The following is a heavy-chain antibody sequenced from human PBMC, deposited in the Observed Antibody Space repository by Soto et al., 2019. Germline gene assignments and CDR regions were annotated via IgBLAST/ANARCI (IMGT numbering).Heavy chain of an antibody. D-gene: IGHD3-22*01. Sequence: PSETLSLTCAVYGGSFSGYYWSWIRQPPGKGLEWIGEINHSGSTNYNPSLKSRVTISVDTSKNQFSLKLSSVTAADTAVYYCARENYYDSSGQGNYFDYWGQGTLVTVSS. CDR3: ARENYYDSSGQGNYFDY. CDR2: INHSGST. J-gene: IGHJ4*02. V-gene: IGHV4-34*01. CDR1: GGSFSGYY.